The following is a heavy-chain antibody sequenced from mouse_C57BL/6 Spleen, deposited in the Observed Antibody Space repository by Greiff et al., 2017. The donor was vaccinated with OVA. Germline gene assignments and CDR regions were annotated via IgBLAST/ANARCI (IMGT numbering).Heavy chain of an antibody. CDR1: GYTFTSSW. Sequence: QVQLQQPGAELVKPGASVKMSCKASGYTFTSSWITWVKQRPGQGLEWIGDIYPGSGSTNYNEKFKSKATLTVDTSSSTAYMQLSSLTSEDAAVYYCARSDDGYYGYFDYWGQGTTLTVSS. V-gene: IGHV1-55*01. J-gene: IGHJ2*01. D-gene: IGHD2-3*01. CDR3: ARSDDGYYGYFDY. CDR2: IYPGSGST.